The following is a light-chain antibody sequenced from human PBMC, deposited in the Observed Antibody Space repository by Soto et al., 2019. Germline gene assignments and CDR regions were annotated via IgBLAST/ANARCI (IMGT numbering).Light chain of an antibody. CDR3: QQSYSTPLT. CDR2: GAS. CDR1: QTIRNY. Sequence: DLQMTQSPSSLSASVGDRVTITCRTSQTIRNYLNWYQHKSGTAPKLLIYGASTLQSGVPSRFSGSGSGTDFTLTISSLHPEDFATYYCQQSYSTPLTFGGGTKVEIK. V-gene: IGKV1-39*01. J-gene: IGKJ4*01.